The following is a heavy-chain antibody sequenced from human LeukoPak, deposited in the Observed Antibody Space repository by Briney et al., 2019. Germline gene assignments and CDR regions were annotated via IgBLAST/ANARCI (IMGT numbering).Heavy chain of an antibody. CDR2: IKQDGSEK. CDR3: ARDRWELLSNSYHYCGLDV. J-gene: IGHJ6*02. V-gene: IGHV3-7*01. CDR1: GFTYSNYW. Sequence: GGSLRLSCAASGFTYSNYWMSWVRQAPGKGLEWVANIKQDGSEKCYVDSVKGRFTISRDNAKNSLYLQMNSLRAEDTAVYYCARDRWELLSNSYHYCGLDVWGQGTTVTVSS. D-gene: IGHD2-15*01.